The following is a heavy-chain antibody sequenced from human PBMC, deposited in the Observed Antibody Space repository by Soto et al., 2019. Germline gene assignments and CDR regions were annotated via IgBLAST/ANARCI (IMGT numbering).Heavy chain of an antibody. J-gene: IGHJ5*02. Sequence: PSETLSLTCAVYGGCFYCYYWSWMRQPPGKGLEWIGEINHSGSTNYNPSLKSRVTISVDTSKNQFSLKLSSVTAADTAVYYCARTLGRITIFGVVANWFDPWGQGTLVTVSS. V-gene: IGHV4-34*01. CDR2: INHSGST. CDR1: GGCFYCYY. CDR3: ARTLGRITIFGVVANWFDP. D-gene: IGHD3-3*01.